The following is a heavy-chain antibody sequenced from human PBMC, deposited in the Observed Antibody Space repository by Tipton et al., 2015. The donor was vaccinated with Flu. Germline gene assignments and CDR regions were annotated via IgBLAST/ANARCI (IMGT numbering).Heavy chain of an antibody. J-gene: IGHJ4*02. CDR3: ARAPDSIVGATVFDY. D-gene: IGHD1-26*01. V-gene: IGHV4-59*01. Sequence: TLSLTCTVSGGSISSYYWSWIRQPPGKGLEWIGYIYYSGSTNYNPPLKSRVTISVDTSKNQFSLKLSSVTAADTAVYYCARAPDSIVGATVFDYWGQGTLVTVSS. CDR1: GGSISSYY. CDR2: IYYSGST.